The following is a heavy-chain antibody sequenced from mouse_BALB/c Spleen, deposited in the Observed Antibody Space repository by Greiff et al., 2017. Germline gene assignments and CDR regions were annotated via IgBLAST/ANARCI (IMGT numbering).Heavy chain of an antibody. Sequence: EVQVVESGGGLVQPGGSRKLSCAASGFTFSSFGMHWVRQAPEKGLEWVAYISSGSSTIYYADTVKGRCTISRDNPKNTLFLQMTSLRSEDTAMYYCARQAVVDAMDYWGQGTSVTVSS. CDR2: ISSGSSTI. V-gene: IGHV5-17*02. CDR1: GFTFSSFG. CDR3: ARQAVVDAMDY. D-gene: IGHD1-1*01. J-gene: IGHJ4*01.